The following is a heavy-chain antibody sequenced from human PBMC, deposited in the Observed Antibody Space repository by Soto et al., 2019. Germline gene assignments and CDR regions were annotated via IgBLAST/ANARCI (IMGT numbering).Heavy chain of an antibody. V-gene: IGHV6-1*01. CDR3: ARVDRQNLFDS. CDR1: GDSASSNTAS. D-gene: IGHD3-9*01. Sequence: QVPLQQSGPGLVRPSQTLSLTCAFSGDSASSNTASWHCLRQSPSRGPEWDGRTYYSSKWDNDYAVAVKTRITVNPHTANNQFSMQLNSGTHEITAVYSCARVDRQNLFDSSGDGTLVTVSS. CDR2: TYYSSKWDN. J-gene: IGHJ5*01.